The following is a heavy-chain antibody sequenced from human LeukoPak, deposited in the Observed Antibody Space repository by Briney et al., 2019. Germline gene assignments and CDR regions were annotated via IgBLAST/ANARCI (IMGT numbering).Heavy chain of an antibody. CDR3: ATGYDSSGYFSGP. CDR2: FDPEDGET. Sequence: ASVKVSCKASGYTFTSYDINWVRQAPGKGLEWMGGFDPEDGETIYAQKFQGRVTMTEDTSTDTAYMELSSLRSEDTAVYYCATGYDSSGYFSGPWGQGTLVTVSS. D-gene: IGHD3-22*01. CDR1: GYTFTSYD. J-gene: IGHJ5*02. V-gene: IGHV1-24*01.